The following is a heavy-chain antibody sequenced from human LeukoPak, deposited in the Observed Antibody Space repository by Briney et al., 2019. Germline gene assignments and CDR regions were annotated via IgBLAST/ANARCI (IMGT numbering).Heavy chain of an antibody. CDR1: GFTFSSYA. CDR3: AKDRVLKVLLWFGEPPHGMDV. Sequence: GGSLRLSCAASGFTFSSYAMSWVRQAPGKGLEWVSAISGSGGSTYYADSVKGRFTISRDNSKNTLYLQMNSLRAEDTAVYYCAKDRVLKVLLWFGEPPHGMDVWGQGTTVTVSS. J-gene: IGHJ6*02. D-gene: IGHD3-10*01. V-gene: IGHV3-23*01. CDR2: ISGSGGST.